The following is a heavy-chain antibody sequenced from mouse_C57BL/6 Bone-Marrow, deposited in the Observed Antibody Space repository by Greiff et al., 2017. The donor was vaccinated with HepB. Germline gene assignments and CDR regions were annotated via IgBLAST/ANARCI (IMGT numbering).Heavy chain of an antibody. CDR3: ARRTYYSKSWFAY. CDR1: GYTFTDYY. J-gene: IGHJ3*01. CDR2: INPNNGGT. V-gene: IGHV1-26*01. Sequence: VQLQQSGPELVKPGASVKISCKASGYTFTDYYMNWVKQSHGKSLEWIGDINPNNGGTSYNQKFKGKATLTVDKSSSTAYMELRSLTSEDSAVYYCARRTYYSKSWFAYWGQGTLVTVSA. D-gene: IGHD2-5*01.